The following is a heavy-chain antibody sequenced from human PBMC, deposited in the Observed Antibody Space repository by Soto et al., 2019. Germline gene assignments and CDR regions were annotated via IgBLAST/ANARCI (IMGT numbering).Heavy chain of an antibody. CDR3: AKIGYQLLLKAGFDY. J-gene: IGHJ4*02. CDR1: GFTFSSYG. Sequence: QVQLVESGGGVVQPGRSLRLSCAASGFTFSSYGMHWVRQAPGKGLEWVAVISYDGSNKYYSYSVRGRFTISRDNSKNTLYLQMNSLRAEDTAVYYCAKIGYQLLLKAGFDYWGQGTLVTVSS. CDR2: ISYDGSNK. D-gene: IGHD2-2*01. V-gene: IGHV3-30*18.